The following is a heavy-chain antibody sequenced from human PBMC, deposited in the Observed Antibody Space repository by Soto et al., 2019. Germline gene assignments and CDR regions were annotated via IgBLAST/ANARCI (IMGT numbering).Heavy chain of an antibody. Sequence: GESLKISCKGSGYNFAGYWIAWVRQMPGKGLELMGIIYPSDSDTRYRPAFQGQVTISADKSISSAYLQWSSLRASDTAMYYCARGGVSTRTFDYWGQGTPVTVSS. V-gene: IGHV5-51*01. CDR2: IYPSDSDT. CDR1: GYNFAGYW. CDR3: ARGGVSTRTFDY. J-gene: IGHJ4*02. D-gene: IGHD3-3*01.